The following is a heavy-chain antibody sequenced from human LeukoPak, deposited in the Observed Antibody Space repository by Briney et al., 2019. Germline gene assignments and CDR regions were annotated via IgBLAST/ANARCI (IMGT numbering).Heavy chain of an antibody. D-gene: IGHD5-24*01. V-gene: IGHV4-59*01. CDR2: VFDSGRT. CDR1: SSSLRIDN. Sequence: PSETLSLTCTVSSSSLRIDNWGWVRQPPGQGLEWIGYVFDSGRTIYNPSLKSRVSISLDTSKKQLSLSLTTVTAADTAVYYCARGAREGYNAWGQGTLVTVSS. CDR3: ARGAREGYNA. J-gene: IGHJ5*02.